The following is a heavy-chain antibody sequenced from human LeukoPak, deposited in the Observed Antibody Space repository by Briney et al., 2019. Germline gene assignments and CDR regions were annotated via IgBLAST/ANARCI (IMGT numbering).Heavy chain of an antibody. V-gene: IGHV3-64*01. D-gene: IGHD5-18*01. J-gene: IGHJ3*02. CDR2: ITTYGDST. CDR1: GFTFSSYA. Sequence: PGGSLRLSCVASGFTFSSYAMHWVRQAPGKGLEYVSSITTYGDSTDYANSVRGRFTISRDNSKNTLYLQMGSLRAEDMAVYYCARGQGIQLWADVFDIRGQGTMVTVSS. CDR3: ARGQGIQLWADVFDI.